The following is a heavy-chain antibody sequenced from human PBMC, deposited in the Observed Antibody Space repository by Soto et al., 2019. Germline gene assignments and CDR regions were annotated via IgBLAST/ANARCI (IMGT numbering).Heavy chain of an antibody. V-gene: IGHV4-4*01. CDR3: AREIVTAGGNNYFDP. CDR2: VYHTGDT. J-gene: IGHJ5*02. Sequence: ETLSLTCGVSGGTVASSRWWSWVRQSPGRGLEWIGNVYHTGDTNFNPSLQSRVTFSVDKSNNQFSLRLTSVTAADTAVYFCAREIVTAGGNNYFDPWGPGTLVTVSS. CDR1: GGTVASSRW. D-gene: IGHD2-21*02.